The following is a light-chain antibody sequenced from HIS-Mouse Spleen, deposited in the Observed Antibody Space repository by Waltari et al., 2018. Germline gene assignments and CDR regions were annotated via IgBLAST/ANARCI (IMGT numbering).Light chain of an antibody. Sequence: SYELTQPPSVSVSPGQTARHTCSGDALPKNYAYWYQQKSGQAPVLVIYEDSKRPSGIPERFSGSSSGTMATLTISGAQVEDEADYYCYSTDSSGNHRVFGGGTKLTVL. CDR2: EDS. V-gene: IGLV3-10*01. CDR1: ALPKNY. J-gene: IGLJ2*01. CDR3: YSTDSSGNHRV.